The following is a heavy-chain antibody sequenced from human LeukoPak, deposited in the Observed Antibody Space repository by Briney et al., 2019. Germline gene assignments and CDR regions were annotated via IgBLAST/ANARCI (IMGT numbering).Heavy chain of an antibody. CDR1: GYTFTGYY. J-gene: IGHJ5*02. CDR2: INPNSGGT. V-gene: IGHV1-2*04. Sequence: VASVKVSCKASGYTFTGYYMHWVRQAPGQGLEWMGWINPNSGGTNYAQKFQGWVTMTRDTSISTAYMELSRLRSDDTAVYYCARERAAAGTNWFDPWGQGTLVTVSS. CDR3: ARERAAAGTNWFDP. D-gene: IGHD6-13*01.